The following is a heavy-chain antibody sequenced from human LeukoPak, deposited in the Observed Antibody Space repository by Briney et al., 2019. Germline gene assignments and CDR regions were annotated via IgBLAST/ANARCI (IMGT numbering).Heavy chain of an antibody. CDR1: GGSFSGYY. Sequence: PSETLSLTCAVYGGSFSGYYWSWIRQPPGKGLEWIGEINHSGSTNYNPSLKSRVTISVDTSKNQFSLKLSSVTAADTAVYYCARSGKYYYYYYGMDVWGQGTMVTVSS. CDR3: ARSGKYYYYYYGMDV. D-gene: IGHD1-26*01. J-gene: IGHJ6*02. V-gene: IGHV4-34*01. CDR2: INHSGST.